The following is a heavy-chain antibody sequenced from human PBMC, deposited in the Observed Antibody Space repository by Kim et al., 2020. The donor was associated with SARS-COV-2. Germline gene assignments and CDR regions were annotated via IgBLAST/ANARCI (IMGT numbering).Heavy chain of an antibody. Sequence: GGSLRLSCAASRFTFNTFAMSWVRQAPGKGLEWVSAISGSGGSTYYADSVKGRFTISRDNSENTLYLQMNSLRAEDTAIYYCAKSGPGGVFGVLLGSLWFDPCRQGTLVTVSS. V-gene: IGHV3-23*01. CDR1: RFTFNTFA. J-gene: IGHJ5*02. D-gene: IGHD3-10*02. CDR3: AKSGPGGVFGVLLGSLWFDP. CDR2: ISGSGGST.